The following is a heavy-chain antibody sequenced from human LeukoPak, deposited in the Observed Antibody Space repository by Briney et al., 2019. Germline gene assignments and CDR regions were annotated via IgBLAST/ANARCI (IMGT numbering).Heavy chain of an antibody. V-gene: IGHV3-73*01. D-gene: IGHD5-18*01. CDR2: IRTEANSYAT. CDR1: GFAFSGSA. Sequence: GGSLTLSCAASGFAFSGSAMHWVRQASGKGLEWLGRIRTEANSYATAYAASVKGRFTISRDDSKNTAYLQMDSLKTEDTAVYYCTRWDTTMVLAFDIWGQGTMVTVSS. CDR3: TRWDTTMVLAFDI. J-gene: IGHJ3*02.